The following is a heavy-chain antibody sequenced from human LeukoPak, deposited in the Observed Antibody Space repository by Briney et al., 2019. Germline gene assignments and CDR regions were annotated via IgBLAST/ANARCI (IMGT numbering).Heavy chain of an antibody. J-gene: IGHJ4*02. V-gene: IGHV3-66*01. CDR1: GFTVSKNF. D-gene: IGHD3-10*01. CDR3: ARDAGALTC. Sequence: GGSLRLSCAASGFTVSKNFMNWDRQAPGKGLEWVSLIYNDGSTYYAESVKGRFTISRDNSKNTLYLQMNNMRPEDTAVYYCARDAGALTCWGQGTLVTVSS. CDR2: IYNDGST.